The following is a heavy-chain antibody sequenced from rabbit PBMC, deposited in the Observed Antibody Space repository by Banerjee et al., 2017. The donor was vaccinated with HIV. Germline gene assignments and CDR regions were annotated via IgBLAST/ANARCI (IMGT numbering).Heavy chain of an antibody. CDR1: GFDFSSNA. CDR2: IYTGSDST. CDR3: ARDFNL. V-gene: IGHV1S40*01. Sequence: QSLEESGGDLVKPGASLTLTCTASGFDFSSNAMSWVRQAPGKGLEWIGYIYTGSDSTYYASWAIGRFTISKTSSTTVTLQMTSLTAADTATYFCARDFNLWGQGTLVTVS. J-gene: IGHJ4*01.